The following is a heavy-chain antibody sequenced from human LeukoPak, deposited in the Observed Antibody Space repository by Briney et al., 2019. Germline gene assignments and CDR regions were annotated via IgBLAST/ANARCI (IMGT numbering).Heavy chain of an antibody. J-gene: IGHJ1*01. D-gene: IGHD2-15*01. V-gene: IGHV1-2*02. CDR2: IKANGGGT. CDR1: GYTFTDYY. Sequence: GSVRVSCKASGYTFTDYYLHWVRQAPGQGVEWMGWIKANGGGTNCAQNLKGRVTMTRDTSNSTPYMEMRSLRADDTAVYYCAKSMSGGLGFFQSWGQGTLVTVSS. CDR3: AKSMSGGLGFFQS.